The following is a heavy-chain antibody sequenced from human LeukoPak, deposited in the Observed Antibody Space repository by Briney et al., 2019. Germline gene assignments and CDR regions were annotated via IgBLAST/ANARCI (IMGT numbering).Heavy chain of an antibody. J-gene: IGHJ4*02. CDR1: GYSFTGYY. V-gene: IGHV1-2*02. D-gene: IGHD3-22*01. CDR3: ARVRQYDSSGYHYFDY. Sequence: ASVKVSCKASGYSFTGYYIHWVRQAPGQGLEWMGWINPYSGDTDSAQKFQGRVAVTRDTSITTAYMDLSRLTSDDTAVYYCARVRQYDSSGYHYFDYWGQGTLVTVSS. CDR2: INPYSGDT.